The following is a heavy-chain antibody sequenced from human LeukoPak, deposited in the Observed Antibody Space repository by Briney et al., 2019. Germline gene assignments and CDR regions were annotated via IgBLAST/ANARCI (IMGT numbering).Heavy chain of an antibody. D-gene: IGHD3-22*01. CDR2: IYYSGST. J-gene: IGHJ2*01. CDR3: ARANYSDISGYDYWYFDL. CDR1: GYSISSTNW. Sequence: SDTLSLTCAVSGYSISSTNWWGWIRQPPGKGLEWVGYIYYSGSTYYNPSLKSRVTMSVDTSKNQFSLKLSSVTAVDTAVYYCARANYSDISGYDYWYFDLWGRGTLVTVSS. V-gene: IGHV4-28*03.